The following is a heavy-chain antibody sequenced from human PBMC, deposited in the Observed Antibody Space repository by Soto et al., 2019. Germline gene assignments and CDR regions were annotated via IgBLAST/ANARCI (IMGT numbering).Heavy chain of an antibody. CDR3: ARNTIPPPHY. Sequence: EVQLLESGGGLVQPGGSLRLSCAASGFTFSNYAMSWVRQAPGKGLEWVSAISSSGDSPYYADSVQGRFTVSRDNSTHTLYLQMNSLRVEDTAIYYCARNTIPPPHYWGQGTLVTVSS. J-gene: IGHJ4*02. CDR1: GFTFSNYA. D-gene: IGHD1-1*01. CDR2: ISSSGDSP. V-gene: IGHV3-23*01.